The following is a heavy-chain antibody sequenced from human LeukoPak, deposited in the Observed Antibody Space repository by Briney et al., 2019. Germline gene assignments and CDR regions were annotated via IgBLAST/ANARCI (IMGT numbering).Heavy chain of an antibody. Sequence: GGSLRLSCAASGFTFSSYRMNWVRQAPGKGLEWVSYISSSSSTIYYADSVKGRFTISRDNAKNSLYLQMNSLRAEATAVYYCARSSRELGGYAPWELMPPFDYWGQGTPVTVSS. CDR3: ARSSRELGGYAPWELMPPFDY. J-gene: IGHJ4*02. V-gene: IGHV3-48*01. CDR1: GFTFSSYR. D-gene: IGHD1-7*01. CDR2: ISSSSSTI.